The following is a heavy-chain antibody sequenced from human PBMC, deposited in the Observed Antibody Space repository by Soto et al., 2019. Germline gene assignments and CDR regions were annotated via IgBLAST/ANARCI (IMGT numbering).Heavy chain of an antibody. Sequence: ASVKVSCKASGYTFTSYAMHWVRQAPGQRLEWMGWINAGNGNTKYSQKFQGRVTITRDTSASTAYLELSSLRSEDTAVYYCARAWNWSYYYYGTDVWGKGNTVSVSS. J-gene: IGHJ6*04. CDR2: INAGNGNT. CDR3: ARAWNWSYYYYGTDV. CDR1: GYTFTSYA. D-gene: IGHD1-7*01. V-gene: IGHV1-3*01.